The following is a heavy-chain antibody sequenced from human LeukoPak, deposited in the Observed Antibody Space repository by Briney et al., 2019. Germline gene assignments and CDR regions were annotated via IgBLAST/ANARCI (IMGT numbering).Heavy chain of an antibody. V-gene: IGHV4-59*08. CDR3: ARRSMTTVTYFDY. Sequence: SETLSLTCTVSGGSITGYYWSWIRQPPGKGLEWVGYISYSGSPNYKSSLKSRVTISVDTSKNQFSLNLNSVTAADTAVYYCARRSMTTVTYFDYWGPGTLVTVSS. CDR2: ISYSGSP. D-gene: IGHD4-17*01. J-gene: IGHJ4*02. CDR1: GGSITGYY.